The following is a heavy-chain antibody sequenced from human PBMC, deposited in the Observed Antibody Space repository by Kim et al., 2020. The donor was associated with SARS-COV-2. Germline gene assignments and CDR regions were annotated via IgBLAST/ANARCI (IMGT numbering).Heavy chain of an antibody. D-gene: IGHD5-12*01. V-gene: IGHV3-74*01. J-gene: IGHJ4*02. Sequence: VKGRFTISRDNAKNTLYLQMNSLRAEDTAVYYCARSLSRDGYNSRGELDYWGQGTLVTVSS. CDR3: ARSLSRDGYNSRGELDY.